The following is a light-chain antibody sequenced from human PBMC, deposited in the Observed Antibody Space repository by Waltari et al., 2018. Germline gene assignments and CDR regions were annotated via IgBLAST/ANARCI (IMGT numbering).Light chain of an antibody. J-gene: IGKJ2*01. V-gene: IGKV1-8*01. Sequence: AIRITQSPSSPSASTGDRVNITCRASQGISSYLAWYQQKPGKAPKLLIYAASTLQSGVPSRFSGSGSGTDFTLTISCLQSEDFATYYCQQYYSYPRTFGQGTKLEIK. CDR3: QQYYSYPRT. CDR1: QGISSY. CDR2: AAS.